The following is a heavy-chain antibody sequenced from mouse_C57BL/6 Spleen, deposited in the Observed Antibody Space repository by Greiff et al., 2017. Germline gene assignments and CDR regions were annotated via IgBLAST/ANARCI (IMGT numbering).Heavy chain of an antibody. J-gene: IGHJ1*03. CDR2: MYPGDGDT. Sequence: VQLQQSGAELVKPGASVKISCKASGYAFSSYWMNWVKQRPGEGLEWIGQMYPGDGDTNYNGKFKGKATLTADKSSSTAYMQLSSLTSEDSAVYFCARKLTGNWYFHVWGTGTTVTVSS. CDR3: ARKLTGNWYFHV. CDR1: GYAFSSYW. V-gene: IGHV1-80*01. D-gene: IGHD4-1*01.